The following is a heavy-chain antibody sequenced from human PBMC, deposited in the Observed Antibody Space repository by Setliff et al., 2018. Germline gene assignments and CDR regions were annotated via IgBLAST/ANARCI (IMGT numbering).Heavy chain of an antibody. CDR2: INANTGGT. CDR1: GYIFTNYY. D-gene: IGHD3-3*01. V-gene: IGHV1-2*02. J-gene: IGHJ6*03. Sequence: GASVKVSCKTSGYIFTNYYIHWVRQAPGQGLEWMGWINANTGGTREVQKFQGRVTMTRDTSIDTAYMEVSSLRSEDTAVYYCARGALLLPFLEWLPRHYYMDVWGKGTTVTVSS. CDR3: ARGALLLPFLEWLPRHYYMDV.